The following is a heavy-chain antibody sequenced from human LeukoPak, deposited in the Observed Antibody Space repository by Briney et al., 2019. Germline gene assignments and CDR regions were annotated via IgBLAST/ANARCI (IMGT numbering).Heavy chain of an antibody. V-gene: IGHV1-2*02. CDR2: INPNSGGT. D-gene: IGHD2-2*01. CDR3: ARDMEGLVVVPAAIDY. CDR1: GYTFTGYY. J-gene: IGHJ4*02. Sequence: GASVKVSCKASGYTFTGYYMHRVRQAPGQGLEWMGWINPNSGGTNYAQKFQGRVTMTRDTSISTAYMELSRLRSDDTAVYYCARDMEGLVVVPAAIDYWGQGTLVTVSS.